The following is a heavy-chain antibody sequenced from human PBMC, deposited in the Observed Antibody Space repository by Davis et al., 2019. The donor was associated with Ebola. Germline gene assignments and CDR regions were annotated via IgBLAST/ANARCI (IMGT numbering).Heavy chain of an antibody. V-gene: IGHV7-4-1*02. J-gene: IGHJ3*02. Sequence: AASVKVSCKASGYTFTSYAMNWVRQAPGQGLEWMGWINTNTGNPTYAQGFTGRFVFSLDTSVSTAYLQISSLKAEDTAVYYCARGVMMPVAGTGYAFDIWGQGTMVTVSS. D-gene: IGHD6-19*01. CDR1: GYTFTSYA. CDR3: ARGVMMPVAGTGYAFDI. CDR2: INTNTGNP.